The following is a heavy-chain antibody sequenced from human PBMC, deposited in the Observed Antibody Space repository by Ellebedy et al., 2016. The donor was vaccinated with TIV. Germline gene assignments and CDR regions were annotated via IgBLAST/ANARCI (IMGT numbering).Heavy chain of an antibody. J-gene: IGHJ4*02. CDR3: ASFSGLDY. CDR1: GFTFSSYA. Sequence: GGSLRLXXAASGFTFSSYAMSWVRQAPGKGLEWVSLISWDGGSTYYADSVKGRFTISRDNSKNSLYLQMNSLRTEDTALYYCASFSGLDYWGQGTLVTVSS. CDR2: ISWDGGST. V-gene: IGHV3-43*01. D-gene: IGHD1-14*01.